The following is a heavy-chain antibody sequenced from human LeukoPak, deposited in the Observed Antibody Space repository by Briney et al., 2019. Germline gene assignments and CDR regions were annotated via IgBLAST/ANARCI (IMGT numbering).Heavy chain of an antibody. CDR1: GFIFSSYS. Sequence: QPGGSLRLSCAASGFIFSSYSMNWVRQAPRKGLEWVSYISSSSSPIYYADSVKGRFTISRDNAKNSLYLQMNSLRAEDTAVYYCARDHHRRLYDSQARDTFDVWGQGTVVTVSS. V-gene: IGHV3-48*01. D-gene: IGHD3-22*01. CDR3: ARDHHRRLYDSQARDTFDV. J-gene: IGHJ3*01. CDR2: ISSSSSPI.